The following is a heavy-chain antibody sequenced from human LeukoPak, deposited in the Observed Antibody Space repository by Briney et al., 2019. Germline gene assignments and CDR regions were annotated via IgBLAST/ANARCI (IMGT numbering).Heavy chain of an antibody. CDR2: IKQDGSEK. CDR3: ARAVGATIALFDY. V-gene: IGHV3-7*01. CDR1: GFTFSSYW. Sequence: PGGSLRLSCAASGFTFSSYWMSWVRQAPGKGLEWVANIKQDGSEKYYVGSVKGRSTISRDNAKNSLYLQMNSLRAEDTAVYYCARAVGATIALFDYWGQGTLVTVSS. J-gene: IGHJ4*02. D-gene: IGHD1-26*01.